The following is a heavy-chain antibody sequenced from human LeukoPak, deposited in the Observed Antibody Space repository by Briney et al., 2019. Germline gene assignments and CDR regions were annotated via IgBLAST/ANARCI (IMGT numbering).Heavy chain of an antibody. V-gene: IGHV1-69*13. CDR3: AREAVVPAAMGHFDY. Sequence: SVKVSCKVSGYTLTELSMHWVRQAPGQGLEWMGGIIPIFGTANYAQKFQGRVTITADESTSTAYMELSSLRSEDTAVYYCAREAVVPAAMGHFDYWGQGTLVTVSS. J-gene: IGHJ4*02. CDR1: GYTLTELS. CDR2: IIPIFGTA. D-gene: IGHD2-2*01.